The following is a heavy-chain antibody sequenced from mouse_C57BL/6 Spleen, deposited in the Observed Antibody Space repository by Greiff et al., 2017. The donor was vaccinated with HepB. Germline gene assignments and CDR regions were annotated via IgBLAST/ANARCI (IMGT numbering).Heavy chain of an antibody. CDR1: GYSFTDHN. CDR2: INPNYGTT. D-gene: IGHD1-1*01. CDR3: GTSTTVVDY. Sequence: EVQLQQSGPEPVKPGASVKIFCKASGYSFTDHNMNWVKQSNGKSLEWIGVINPNYGTTSYNQKFKGKATLTVDQSSSTAYMQLNSLTSEDSAVYYCGTSTTVVDYWGQGTTLTVSS. V-gene: IGHV1-39*01. J-gene: IGHJ2*01.